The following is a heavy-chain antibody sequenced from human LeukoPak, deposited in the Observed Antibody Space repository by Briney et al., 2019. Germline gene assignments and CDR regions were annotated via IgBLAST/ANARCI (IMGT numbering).Heavy chain of an antibody. CDR1: GGSISSYY. Sequence: PSETLSLTCTVSGGSISSYYWSWIRQPPGKGLEWIGYIYYSGSTNYNPSLKSRVTISVDTSKNQFSLKLSSVAAADTAVYYCAREVASSWSRYFDLWGRGTLVTVSS. J-gene: IGHJ2*01. D-gene: IGHD6-13*01. V-gene: IGHV4-59*01. CDR3: AREVASSWSRYFDL. CDR2: IYYSGST.